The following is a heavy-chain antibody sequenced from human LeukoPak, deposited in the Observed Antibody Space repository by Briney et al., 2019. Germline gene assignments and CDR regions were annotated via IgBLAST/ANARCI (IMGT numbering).Heavy chain of an antibody. V-gene: IGHV3-48*01. Sequence: GGSLRLSCAVSEFTFSSYSMNWVRQAPGKGLEWVSYISSSSSTIYYADSVKGRFTISRDNAKKSLYLQMNSLRAEDTAVYYCARDLRGLPMYYFDYWGQGTLVTVSS. D-gene: IGHD3-16*01. J-gene: IGHJ4*02. CDR3: ARDLRGLPMYYFDY. CDR1: EFTFSSYS. CDR2: ISSSSSTI.